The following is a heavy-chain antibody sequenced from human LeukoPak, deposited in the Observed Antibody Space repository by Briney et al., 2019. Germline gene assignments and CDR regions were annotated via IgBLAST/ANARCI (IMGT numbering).Heavy chain of an antibody. CDR2: IYTSGST. V-gene: IGHV4-61*02. D-gene: IGHD6-13*01. Sequence: SETLSLTCTVSGGSISSGSYYWSWIRQPAGKGLEWIGRIYTSGSTNYNPPLKGRVTISVDTSKNQFSLKLSSVTAADTAVYYCGGEWAAAGSNVGWFDPWGQGTLVTVSS. CDR1: GGSISSGSYY. CDR3: GGEWAAAGSNVGWFDP. J-gene: IGHJ5*02.